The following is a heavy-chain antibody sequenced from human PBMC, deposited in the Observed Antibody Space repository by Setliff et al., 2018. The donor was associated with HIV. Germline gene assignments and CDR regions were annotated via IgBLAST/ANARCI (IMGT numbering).Heavy chain of an antibody. CDR1: GGSISSHY. D-gene: IGHD2-15*01. CDR2: IYYSGST. V-gene: IGHV4-39*01. Sequence: SETLSLTCSVSGGSISSHYWGWIRQPPGKGLEWIGSIYYSGSTYYNPSLKSRITISVDTSKNQFSLKLSSVTAADTAVYYCARKNRYCSGGSCYYFDSWGLGTLVTVSS. J-gene: IGHJ4*02. CDR3: ARKNRYCSGGSCYYFDS.